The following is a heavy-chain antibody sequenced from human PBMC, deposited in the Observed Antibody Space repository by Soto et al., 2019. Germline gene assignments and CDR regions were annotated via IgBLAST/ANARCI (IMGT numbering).Heavy chain of an antibody. Sequence: SETLSLTCAVSGGSISSSSYYWGWIRQPPGKGLEWIGSIYYSGSTYYNPSLKSRVTISVDTSKNQFSLKLSSVTAADTAVYYCAREVLDIVVVVAATERYYYYGMDVWGQGTTVTVSS. CDR2: IYYSGST. CDR3: AREVLDIVVVVAATERYYYYGMDV. CDR1: GGSISSSSYY. V-gene: IGHV4-39*01. D-gene: IGHD2-15*01. J-gene: IGHJ6*02.